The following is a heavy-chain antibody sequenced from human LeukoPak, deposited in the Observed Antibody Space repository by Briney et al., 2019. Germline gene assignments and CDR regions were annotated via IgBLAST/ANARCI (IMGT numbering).Heavy chain of an antibody. D-gene: IGHD3-10*01. CDR1: GFTVSSNY. Sequence: GGSLRLSCAASGFTVSSNYMSWVRQAPGKGLEWVSVIYSGGSTYYADSVKGRFTISRDNSKNTLYLQMNSLRAEDTAVYYCASPSSGSYYNVFDYWGQGTLVTVSS. CDR2: IYSGGST. CDR3: ASPSSGSYYNVFDY. V-gene: IGHV3-66*01. J-gene: IGHJ4*02.